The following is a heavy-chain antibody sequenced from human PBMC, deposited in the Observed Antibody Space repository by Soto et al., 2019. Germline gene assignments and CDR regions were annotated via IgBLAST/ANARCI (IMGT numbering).Heavy chain of an antibody. Sequence: ASVKVSCKASGYSFSSYGVSWVRPAPGQGLEWIGWINPYNGNTLNAQNLQGRVTLTTDTSTSTAYMELRSLRSDDTAIYYCARDPGAATFDYWGQGTLVTVSS. CDR2: INPYNGNT. D-gene: IGHD1-26*01. CDR1: GYSFSSYG. V-gene: IGHV1-18*04. J-gene: IGHJ4*01. CDR3: ARDPGAATFDY.